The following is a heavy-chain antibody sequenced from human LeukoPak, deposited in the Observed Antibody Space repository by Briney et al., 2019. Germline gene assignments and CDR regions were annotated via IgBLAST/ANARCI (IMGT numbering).Heavy chain of an antibody. CDR3: TRAVNSNGFHFAS. D-gene: IGHD4-11*01. CDR2: IGIAGDT. CDR1: GFTFTSYD. Sequence: PGGSLRLSCAASGFTFTSYDMHWVRQVTGKGLEWVSAIGIAGDTYYPGSVRGRFTISRENAKNSLYLQMNSLRAGDTAVYYCTRAVNSNGFHFASWGQGTLVTVSS. J-gene: IGHJ4*02. V-gene: IGHV3-13*04.